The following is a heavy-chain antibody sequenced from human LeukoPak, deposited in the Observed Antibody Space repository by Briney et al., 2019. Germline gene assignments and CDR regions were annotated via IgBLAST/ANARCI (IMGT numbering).Heavy chain of an antibody. CDR3: ARGPSSANLLFFDY. CDR1: GFTFSDYW. CDR2: IKQDGSEK. V-gene: IGHV3-7*01. J-gene: IGHJ4*02. Sequence: GGSLRLSCAASGFTFSDYWMSWVRQAPGKGLEWVANIKQDGSEKYSVDSVKGRFTISRDNAKNSLYLQMNSLRAEDTAVYSCARGPSSANLLFFDYWGQGTLVTVSS. D-gene: IGHD2-21*01.